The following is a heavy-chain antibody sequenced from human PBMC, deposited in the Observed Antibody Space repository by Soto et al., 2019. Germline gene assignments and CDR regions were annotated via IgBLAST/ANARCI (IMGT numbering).Heavy chain of an antibody. CDR1: GGSVSSGNYY. CDR3: ARDRRWYGNYGIDY. V-gene: IGHV4-61*01. CDR2: IYYSGST. D-gene: IGHD4-17*01. Sequence: QVQLQESGPGLVKPSETLSLNCTVSGGSVSSGNYYWSWIRQPPGKGLGWIGYIYYSGSTNYNPSLKSRYAIPVDRSKNQFSLNLSSVTASVTAVYYCARDRRWYGNYGIDYWGQGTLVTVSS. J-gene: IGHJ4*02.